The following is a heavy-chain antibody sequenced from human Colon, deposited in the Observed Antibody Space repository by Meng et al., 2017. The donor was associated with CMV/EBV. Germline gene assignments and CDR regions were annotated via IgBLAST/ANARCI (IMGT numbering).Heavy chain of an antibody. Sequence: SETLSLTCSVSGGSISSYYWSWIRQPPGKGLEWIGYIYCSGSTNYSPSLKSRVTISVDTSKNHFSLNLTSVTAADTAVYYCARVDYSGNYDYWGQGTLVTVSS. D-gene: IGHD4/OR15-4a*01. CDR2: IYCSGST. CDR1: GGSISSYY. V-gene: IGHV4-59*01. CDR3: ARVDYSGNYDY. J-gene: IGHJ4*02.